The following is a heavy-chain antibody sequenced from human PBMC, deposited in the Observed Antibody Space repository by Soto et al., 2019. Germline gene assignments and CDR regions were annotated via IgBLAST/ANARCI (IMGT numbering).Heavy chain of an antibody. J-gene: IGHJ3*02. V-gene: IGHV4-30-4*01. Sequence: QVQLQESGPGLVTTSQHLSLTCSVSGGSISSGDYYWRWIRQPPGKGLDWIGYIYYSESTYYNPSLKSRVTISVDTSKNQFSLKLSSVTAADTAVYYCARGFGSLDAFDIWGQGTMVTVSS. CDR2: IYYSEST. D-gene: IGHD2-15*01. CDR3: ARGFGSLDAFDI. CDR1: GGSISSGDYY.